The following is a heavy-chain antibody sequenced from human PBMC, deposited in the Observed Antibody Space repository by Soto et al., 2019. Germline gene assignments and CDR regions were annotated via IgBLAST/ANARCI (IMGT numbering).Heavy chain of an antibody. CDR1: GFTFSSYA. D-gene: IGHD3-10*01. V-gene: IGHV3-23*01. CDR3: AKDRGPGFTYYYGSGSYFLSPLFDY. CDR2: ISGSGGST. J-gene: IGHJ4*02. Sequence: XECLRLSCAASGFTFSSYAMSWVRQAPGKGLEWVSAISGSGGSTYYADSVKGRFTISRDNSKNTLYLQMNSLRAEDTAVYYCAKDRGPGFTYYYGSGSYFLSPLFDYWGQGTLVTVSS.